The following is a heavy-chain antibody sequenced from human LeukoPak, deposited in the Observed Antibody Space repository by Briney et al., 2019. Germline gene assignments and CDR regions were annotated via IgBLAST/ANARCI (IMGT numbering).Heavy chain of an antibody. CDR3: ARDRGWYHADY. CDR1: GFTMSSSW. CDR2: INEDGSEN. J-gene: IGHJ4*02. D-gene: IGHD6-19*01. Sequence: GGSLRLSCTVSGFTMSSSWMSWVRQAPGKGLEWVANINEDGSENNYVGSVKGRFTICRDNAKNSLFLQMNSLRAEDTAVYYCARDRGWYHADYWGQGTLVIVSA. V-gene: IGHV3-7*04.